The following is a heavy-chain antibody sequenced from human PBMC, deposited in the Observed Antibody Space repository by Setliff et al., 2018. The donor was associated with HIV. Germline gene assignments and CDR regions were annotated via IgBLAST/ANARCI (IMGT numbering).Heavy chain of an antibody. CDR2: IIPVFGTT. J-gene: IGHJ4*02. CDR3: ARGGVYYYNSSGWSMDY. Sequence: SVKVSCKASGGTFSSYAISWVRQAPGQGLDWMGGIIPVFGTTNYAQKFQGRVTITADESTSTAYMELSSLRSEDTAVYYCARGGVYYYNSSGWSMDYWGQGTLVTVSS. CDR1: GGTFSSYA. D-gene: IGHD3-22*01. V-gene: IGHV1-69*13.